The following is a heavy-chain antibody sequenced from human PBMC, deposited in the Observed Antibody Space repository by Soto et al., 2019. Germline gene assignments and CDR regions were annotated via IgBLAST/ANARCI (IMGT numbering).Heavy chain of an antibody. CDR2: FDPEDGET. CDR1: GYTLTELL. V-gene: IGHV1-24*01. J-gene: IGHJ6*03. CDR3: ATGGRSFYYYYMDV. Sequence: ASVKVSCKVSGYTLTELLMHWVRQAPGKGLEWMGGFDPEDGETIYAQKFQGRVTMTEDTSTDTAYMELSSLRSEDTAVYYCATGGRSFYYYYMDVWGKGTTVTVSS.